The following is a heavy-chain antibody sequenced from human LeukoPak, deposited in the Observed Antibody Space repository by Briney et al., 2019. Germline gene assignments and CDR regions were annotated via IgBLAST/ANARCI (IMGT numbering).Heavy chain of an antibody. CDR1: GFTFSSSA. V-gene: IGHV3-23*01. CDR2: ISGSGGST. CDR3: AKDLYDSSGYYYGGALDY. J-gene: IGHJ4*02. Sequence: GGSLRLSCAASGFTFSSSAMNWVRQAPGQGLEWVSAISGSGGSTYYADSVQGRFTISRDNSKDTLYLQVSSLRAEDTAVYYCAKDLYDSSGYYYGGALDYWGQGTLVTVSS. D-gene: IGHD3-22*01.